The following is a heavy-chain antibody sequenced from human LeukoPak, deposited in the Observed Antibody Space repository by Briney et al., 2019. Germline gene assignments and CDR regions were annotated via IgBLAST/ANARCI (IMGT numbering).Heavy chain of an antibody. CDR1: GFTVSSNY. J-gene: IGHJ6*03. CDR3: ARASKSPYYYYYMDV. D-gene: IGHD4-11*01. CDR2: IYSGGST. V-gene: IGHV3-53*01. Sequence: GGSLRLSCAASGFTVSSNYMSWVRQAPGKGLEWVSVIYSGGSTYYADSVKGRFTISRDNSKNTLYLQMNSLRAEDTAVYYCARASKSPYYYYYMDVWGKGATVTVSS.